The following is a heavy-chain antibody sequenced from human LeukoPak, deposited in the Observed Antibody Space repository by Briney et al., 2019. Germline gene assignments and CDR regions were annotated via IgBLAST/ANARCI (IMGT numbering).Heavy chain of an antibody. CDR2: IKSKTDGGTT. CDR1: VFTLSNAW. V-gene: IGHV3-15*01. J-gene: IGHJ3*02. Sequence: PGGSLLLSCATPVFTLSNAWISTVRQAPGKGLEWVGRIKSKTDGGTTDYAAPVKGRFTISRDDSKNTLYLQMNSLKTEDTAVYYCTTDLGAFDIWGQGTMVTVSS. CDR3: TTDLGAFDI.